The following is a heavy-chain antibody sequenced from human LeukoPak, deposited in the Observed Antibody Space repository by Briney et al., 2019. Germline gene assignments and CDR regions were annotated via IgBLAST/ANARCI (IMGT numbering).Heavy chain of an antibody. CDR2: INHSGST. V-gene: IGHV4-34*01. J-gene: IGHJ6*03. Sequence: SETLSLTCAVYGGSFSGYYWSWIRQPPGKGLEWIGEINHSGSTNYKPSLKSRVTISVDTSKNQFSLKLSSVTAADTAVYYCARVIGSDYDFWSGYYYGRVSGRGRPHYYYYMDVWGKGTTVTVSS. CDR3: ARVIGSDYDFWSGYYYGRVSGRGRPHYYYYMDV. CDR1: GGSFSGYY. D-gene: IGHD3-3*01.